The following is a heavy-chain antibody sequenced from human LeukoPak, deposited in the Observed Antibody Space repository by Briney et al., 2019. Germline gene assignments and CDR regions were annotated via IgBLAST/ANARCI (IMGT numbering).Heavy chain of an antibody. CDR3: AASKYSGSYCPFDY. J-gene: IGHJ4*02. CDR1: GYTFTSYG. D-gene: IGHD1-26*01. Sequence: GASVKVSCKASGYTFTSYGISWVRQAPGQGLEWMGWISAYNGNTNYAQKFQERVTITRDMSTSTAYMELSSLRSEDTAVYYCAASKYSGSYCPFDYWGQGTLVTVSS. V-gene: IGHV1-18*01. CDR2: ISAYNGNT.